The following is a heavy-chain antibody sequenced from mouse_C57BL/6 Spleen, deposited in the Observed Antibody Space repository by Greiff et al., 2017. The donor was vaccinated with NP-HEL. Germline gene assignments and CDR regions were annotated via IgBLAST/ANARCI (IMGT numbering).Heavy chain of an antibody. CDR3: ARTTTVVATDYFDY. J-gene: IGHJ2*01. CDR2: IDPSDSYT. V-gene: IGHV1-59*01. Sequence: QVQLQQPGAELVRPGTSVKLSCKASGYTFTSYWMHWVKQRPGQGLEWIGVIDPSDSYTNYNQKFTGKATLTVDTSSSTAYMQLSSLTSEDSAVYYCARTTTVVATDYFDYWGQGTTLTVSS. D-gene: IGHD1-1*01. CDR1: GYTFTSYW.